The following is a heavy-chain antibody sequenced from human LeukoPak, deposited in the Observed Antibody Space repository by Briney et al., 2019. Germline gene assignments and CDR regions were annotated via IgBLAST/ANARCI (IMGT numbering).Heavy chain of an antibody. Sequence: SETLSLTCTVSGGSVSTTSYYWSWIRQPAGKGLEWIGRIYTGGSTNYNPSLKSRVTMSVDTSKNQFSLKLSSVTAADTAVYYCAREQRITMVRGVIRFDYWGQGTLVTVSS. CDR1: GGSVSTTSYY. V-gene: IGHV4-61*02. CDR3: AREQRITMVRGVIRFDY. CDR2: IYTGGST. D-gene: IGHD3-10*01. J-gene: IGHJ4*02.